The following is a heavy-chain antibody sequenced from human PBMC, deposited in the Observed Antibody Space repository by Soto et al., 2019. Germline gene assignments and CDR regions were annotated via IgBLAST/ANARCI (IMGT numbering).Heavy chain of an antibody. J-gene: IGHJ4*02. V-gene: IGHV3-30*18. CDR3: AKGSGYYYPFLFSGFDY. CDR2: ISYDGSNK. D-gene: IGHD3-22*01. CDR1: GFTFSSYG. Sequence: QVQLVESGGGVVQPGRSLRLSCAASGFTFSSYGMHWVRQAPGKGLEWVAVISYDGSNKYYADSVKGRFTISRDNSKNTLYLQMNSLRAEDTAVYYCAKGSGYYYPFLFSGFDYWGQGTLVTVSS.